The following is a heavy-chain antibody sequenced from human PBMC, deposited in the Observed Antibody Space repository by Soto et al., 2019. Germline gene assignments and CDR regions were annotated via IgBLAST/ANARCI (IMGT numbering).Heavy chain of an antibody. CDR3: ASPLLPYLDWSPTPLRSMDV. CDR2: INHRGNT. V-gene: IGHV4-34*01. J-gene: IGHJ6*03. D-gene: IGHD3-9*01. Sequence: SETLSLTCAVYGGSFSGYYWSWIRKPPGKGLEWIGEINHRGNTNYNPSLKRRVNISVDKAKNQLARCLSSVTAAAKAVCYCASPLLPYLDWSPTPLRSMDVWGKGT. CDR1: GGSFSGYY.